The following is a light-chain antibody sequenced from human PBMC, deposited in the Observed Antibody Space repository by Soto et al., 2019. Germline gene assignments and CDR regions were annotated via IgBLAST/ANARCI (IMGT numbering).Light chain of an antibody. CDR1: SSDIDDYTY. J-gene: IGLJ2*01. CDR2: DVS. CDR3: SSYTSSSTL. Sequence: QSVLTQPASVSGSPGQSITISCTGTSSDIDDYTYVSWYQQHPGKAPKLMIFDVSNRPSGVSNRFSGSKSGNTASLTISGLQAEDEADYYCSSYTSSSTLFGGGTKLTVL. V-gene: IGLV2-14*01.